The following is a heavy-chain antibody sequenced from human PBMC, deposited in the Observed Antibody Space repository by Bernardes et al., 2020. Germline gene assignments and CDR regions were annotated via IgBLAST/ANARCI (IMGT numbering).Heavy chain of an antibody. J-gene: IGHJ4*02. CDR1: GFTFSSYS. Sequence: VGSLRLSCAASGFTFSSYSMNWVRQAPGKGLEWVSSISSSSSYIYYADSVKGRFTISRDNAKNSLYLQMNSLRAEDTAVYYCARDRAARGVCWGQGTLVTVSS. CDR2: ISSSSSYI. CDR3: ARDRAARGVC. D-gene: IGHD6-6*01. V-gene: IGHV3-21*01.